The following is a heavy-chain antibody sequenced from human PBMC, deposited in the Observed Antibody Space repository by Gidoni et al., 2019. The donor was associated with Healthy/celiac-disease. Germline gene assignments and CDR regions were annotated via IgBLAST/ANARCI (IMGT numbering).Heavy chain of an antibody. D-gene: IGHD4-4*01. V-gene: IGHV4-59*08. J-gene: IGHJ4*02. Sequence: QVQLQESGPGLVKPSETLSLTFTVSGGSISSYYWSWIRQPPGKGLEWIGYIYYSGSTNYNPSLKSRVTISVDTSKNQFSLKLSSVTAADTAVYYCASYDYSLHYFDYWGQGTLVTVSS. CDR2: IYYSGST. CDR1: GGSISSYY. CDR3: ASYDYSLHYFDY.